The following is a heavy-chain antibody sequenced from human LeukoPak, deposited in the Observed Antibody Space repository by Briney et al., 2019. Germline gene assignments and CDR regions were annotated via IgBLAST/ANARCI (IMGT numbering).Heavy chain of an antibody. CDR2: INHSGST. J-gene: IGHJ6*02. CDR3: ARQGYYYGSGSYPHYYYYYGMDV. V-gene: IGHV4-34*01. CDR1: GGSFSGYY. D-gene: IGHD3-10*01. Sequence: SETLSLTCAVYGGSFSGYYWSWIRQPPGKGLEWIGEINHSGSTNYNPSLKSRVTISVDTSKNQFSLKLSPVTAADTAVYYCARQGYYYGSGSYPHYYYYYGMDVWGQGTTVTVSS.